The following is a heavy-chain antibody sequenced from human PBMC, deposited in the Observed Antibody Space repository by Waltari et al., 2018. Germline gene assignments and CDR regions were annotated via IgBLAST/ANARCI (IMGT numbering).Heavy chain of an antibody. V-gene: IGHV3-30-3*01. Sequence: LVDSGGDVVQSGRSLRPSCASSGSAFINDIMHWVVQAPGKGLEWVSAMSYDGYSRYYADSVKGRFTISRDDSLKTVYLQLDSLRVEDTAVYYCAREGYTSGRAGNFDYWGQGTLVTVSS. CDR3: AREGYTSGRAGNFDY. D-gene: IGHD2-15*01. CDR2: MSYDGYSR. CDR1: GSAFINDI. J-gene: IGHJ4*02.